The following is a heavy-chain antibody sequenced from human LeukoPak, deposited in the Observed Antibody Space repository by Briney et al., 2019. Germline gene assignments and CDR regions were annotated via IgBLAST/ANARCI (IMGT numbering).Heavy chain of an antibody. J-gene: IGHJ4*02. D-gene: IGHD3-22*01. CDR1: GYTFTSYY. V-gene: IGHV1-46*01. CDR2: INPSGGST. Sequence: ASVKVSCKASGYTFTSYYMHWVRQAPGQGLEWMGIINPSGGSTSYAQKFQGRVTMTRDTSTSTVYMELSSLRSEDTAVYYCARDLYYYDSSGYMVLSASFDYWGQGTLVTVSS. CDR3: ARDLYYYDSSGYMVLSASFDY.